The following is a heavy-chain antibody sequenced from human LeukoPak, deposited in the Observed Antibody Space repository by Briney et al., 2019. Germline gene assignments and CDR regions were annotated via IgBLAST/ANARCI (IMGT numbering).Heavy chain of an antibody. CDR2: IYYNGAT. J-gene: IGHJ4*02. V-gene: IGHV4-59*12. CDR3: ARGRATIVVVPAATAIGY. D-gene: IGHD2-2*01. Sequence: SETLSLTCTVSGGSISSYYWSWIRQPPGKGLEWIAYIYYNGATNYNPSLKSRVTISVDTSKNQFSLKLSSVTAADTAVYYCARGRATIVVVPAATAIGYWGQGTLVTVSS. CDR1: GGSISSYY.